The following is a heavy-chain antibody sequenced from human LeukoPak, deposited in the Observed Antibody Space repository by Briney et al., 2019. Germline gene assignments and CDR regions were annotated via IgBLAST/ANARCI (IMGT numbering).Heavy chain of an antibody. D-gene: IGHD1-20*01. CDR3: ARLITGHNWFDP. Sequence: PSETLSLTCTVSGGSISSYYWSWIRQPPGKGLEWIGYIYYSGSTNYSPSLKSRVTISVDTSKNQFSLKLSSVTAADTAVYYCARLITGHNWFDPWGQGTLVTVSS. CDR2: IYYSGST. CDR1: GGSISSYY. V-gene: IGHV4-59*08. J-gene: IGHJ5*02.